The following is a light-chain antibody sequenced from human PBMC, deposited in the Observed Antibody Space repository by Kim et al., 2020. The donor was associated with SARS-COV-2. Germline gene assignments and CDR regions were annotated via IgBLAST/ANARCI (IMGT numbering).Light chain of an antibody. CDR1: SLRSYY. V-gene: IGLV3-19*01. CDR2: GKN. Sequence: LGQTVRITCQGDSLRSYYASWYQQKPGQDPVLVIYGKNNRPSGIPDRFSGSSSGNTASLTITGAQAEDEADYYCNSRDSSGNPRWVFGGGTQLTVL. J-gene: IGLJ3*02. CDR3: NSRDSSGNPRWV.